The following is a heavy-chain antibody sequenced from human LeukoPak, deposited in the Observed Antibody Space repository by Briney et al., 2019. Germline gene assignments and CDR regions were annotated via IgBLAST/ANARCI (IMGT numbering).Heavy chain of an antibody. J-gene: IGHJ3*02. V-gene: IGHV3-33*01. D-gene: IGHD2-15*01. CDR1: GFTFSSYG. Sequence: GGSLRPSCAASGFTFSSYGMHWVRQAPGKGLEWVAVIWYDGSNTYYADSVKGRFTISRDNSKNTLYLQTISLRAEDTAVYYCARDFCSCGSCYPDAFDSWGQGTIVTVSS. CDR2: IWYDGSNT. CDR3: ARDFCSCGSCYPDAFDS.